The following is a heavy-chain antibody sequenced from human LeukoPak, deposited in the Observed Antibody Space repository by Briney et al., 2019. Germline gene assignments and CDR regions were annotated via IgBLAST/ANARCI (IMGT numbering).Heavy chain of an antibody. CDR2: IKQDGSEK. Sequence: GGSLRLSCVASGFTFSSYWMSWVRQAPGKGLEWVANIKQDGSEKYYVDSVKGRFTISRDNAKNSLYLQMNSLRAEDTAVCYCASAGYDFWSGYGMDVWGQGTTVTVSS. CDR1: GFTFSSYW. J-gene: IGHJ6*02. V-gene: IGHV3-7*01. CDR3: ASAGYDFWSGYGMDV. D-gene: IGHD3-3*01.